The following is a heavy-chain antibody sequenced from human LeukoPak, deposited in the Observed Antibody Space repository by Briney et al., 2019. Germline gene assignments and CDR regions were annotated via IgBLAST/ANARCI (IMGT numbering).Heavy chain of an antibody. J-gene: IGHJ5*02. CDR3: ARNQRLSEGVNNWFDP. CDR1: DGSFSGYY. V-gene: IGHV4-34*01. Sequence: SETLSLTCAVYDGSFSGYYWSWIRQPPGKGLEWIGEINPSGSTNYNPSLKSRVTISVDTSKNQFSLKLSSVTAADTAVYYCARNQRLSEGVNNWFDPWGQGTLVTVSS. D-gene: IGHD6-25*01. CDR2: INPSGST.